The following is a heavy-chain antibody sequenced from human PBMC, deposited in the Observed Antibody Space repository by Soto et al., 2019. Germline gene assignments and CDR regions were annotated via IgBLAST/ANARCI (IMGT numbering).Heavy chain of an antibody. Sequence: GESLRISCKGSGYSFTSYWIGWVRQMPGKGLEWMGIIYPGDSDTRYSPSFQGQVTISADKSISTAYLQWSSLKASDTAMYYCARDVAGSGEGSTSSLWVYYYYGMDVWGQGTTVT. D-gene: IGHD2-2*01. J-gene: IGHJ6*02. CDR1: GYSFTSYW. CDR2: IYPGDSDT. CDR3: ARDVAGSGEGSTSSLWVYYYYGMDV. V-gene: IGHV5-51*01.